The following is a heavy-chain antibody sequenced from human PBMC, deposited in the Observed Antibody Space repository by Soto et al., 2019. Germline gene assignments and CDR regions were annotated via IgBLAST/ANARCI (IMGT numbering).Heavy chain of an antibody. D-gene: IGHD3-3*01. CDR1: GFTFDDYA. Sequence: GGSLRLSCAASGFTFDDYAMHWVRQAPGKGLEWVSGISWNSGSIGYADSVKGRFTISRDNAKNSLYLQMNSLRAEDTALYYCAKDMGDDFWSGYYTGYSPGSAFDIWGQGTMVTVSS. CDR2: ISWNSGSI. V-gene: IGHV3-9*01. CDR3: AKDMGDDFWSGYYTGYSPGSAFDI. J-gene: IGHJ3*02.